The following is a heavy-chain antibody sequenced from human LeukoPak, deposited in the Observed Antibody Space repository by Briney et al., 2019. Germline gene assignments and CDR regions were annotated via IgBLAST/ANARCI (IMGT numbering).Heavy chain of an antibody. CDR3: AKAPSSRSWVIDCDY. D-gene: IGHD6-13*01. CDR1: VLTFSSYA. Sequence: PGGSLRLSCAASVLTFSSYAMSWVRQAPGRGLEGVSAIMGIGGSIYYAVCVGGRCTITRDNSKNTLYLQMNSLRAEDTAVYCCAKAPSSRSWVIDCDYWGQGALVTVSS. V-gene: IGHV3-23*01. CDR2: IMGIGGSI. J-gene: IGHJ4*02.